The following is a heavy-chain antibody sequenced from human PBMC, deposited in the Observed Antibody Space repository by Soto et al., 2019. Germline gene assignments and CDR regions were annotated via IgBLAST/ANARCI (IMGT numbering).Heavy chain of an antibody. CDR1: GGTFSSYA. V-gene: IGHV1-69*01. CDR3: AREIVDTAMVYYYYGMDG. CDR2: IIPIFGTA. J-gene: IGHJ6*02. Sequence: QVQLVQSGAEVKKPGSSVKVSCKASGGTFSSYAISWVRQAPGQGLEWMGGIIPIFGTANYAQKFQGRVTITADESTSTAYMELSSLRSEDTAVYYCAREIVDTAMVYYYYGMDGWGQGTTVTVS. D-gene: IGHD5-18*01.